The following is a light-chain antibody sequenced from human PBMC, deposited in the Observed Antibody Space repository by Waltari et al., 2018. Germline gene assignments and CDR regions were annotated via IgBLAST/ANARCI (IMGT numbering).Light chain of an antibody. Sequence: IVMTQSPDSLGVSLGERATIHCKSSQSVLYSSNNKKYLSWYQQKPGQPPKMIIYWASTRETGVPDRFSGSGSGTDFTLTISSLQAEDVAVYYCLQTYVSPYTFGQGTNLEI. CDR1: QSVLYSSNNKKY. CDR3: LQTYVSPYT. J-gene: IGKJ2*01. CDR2: WAS. V-gene: IGKV4-1*01.